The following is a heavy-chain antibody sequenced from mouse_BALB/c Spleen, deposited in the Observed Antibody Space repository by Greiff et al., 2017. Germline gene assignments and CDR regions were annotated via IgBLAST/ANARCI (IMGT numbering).Heavy chain of an antibody. J-gene: IGHJ1*01. CDR2: ILPGSGST. CDR1: GYTFSSYW. D-gene: IGHD1-1*01. Sequence: QVQLQQSGAELMKPGASVKISCKATGYTFSSYWIEWVKQRPGHGLEWIGEILPGSGSTNYNEKFKGKATFTADTSSNTAYMQLSSLTSEDSAVYYCAHYYGSTHWYFDVWGAGTTVTVSS. CDR3: AHYYGSTHWYFDV. V-gene: IGHV1-9*01.